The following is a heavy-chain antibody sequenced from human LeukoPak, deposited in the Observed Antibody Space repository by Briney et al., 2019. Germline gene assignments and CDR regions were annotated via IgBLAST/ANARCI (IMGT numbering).Heavy chain of an antibody. CDR3: ASSLYYYDSSGYYDY. J-gene: IGHJ4*02. CDR2: IIPIFGTA. V-gene: IGHV1-69*13. D-gene: IGHD3-22*01. CDR1: GGTFSSCA. Sequence: PVKVSCKASGGTFSSCAISWVRQAPGQGLEWMGGIIPIFGTANYAQKFQGRVTITADESTSTAYMELSSLRSEDTAVYYCASSLYYYDSSGYYDYWGQGTLVTVSS.